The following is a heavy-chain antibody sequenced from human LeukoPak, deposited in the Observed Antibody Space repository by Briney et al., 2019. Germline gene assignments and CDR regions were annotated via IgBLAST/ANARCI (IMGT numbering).Heavy chain of an antibody. CDR1: GFTFSSYG. J-gene: IGHJ4*02. V-gene: IGHV3-33*06. CDR3: AKGRYYYDSSGTDY. D-gene: IGHD3-22*01. Sequence: GRSLRLSCAASGFTFSSYGMHWVRQAPGKGLEWVAVIWYDGSNKYYADSVKGRFTISRDNSKNTLYLQMNSLRAEDTAVYYCAKGRYYYDSSGTDYWGQGTLVTVSS. CDR2: IWYDGSNK.